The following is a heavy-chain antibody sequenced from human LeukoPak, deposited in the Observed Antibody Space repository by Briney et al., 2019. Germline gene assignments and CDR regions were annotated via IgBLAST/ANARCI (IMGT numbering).Heavy chain of an antibody. J-gene: IGHJ4*02. CDR1: GFTFSSYA. CDR3: AKDPQVGATRGYYFDY. Sequence: LTGGSLRLSCAASGFTFSSYAMAWVRQAPGKGLEWVAVISYDGSNKYYEDSVKGRFTISRDNSKNTLYLQMNSLRTEDTAVYYCAKDPQVGATRGYYFDYWGQGTLVTVSS. CDR2: ISYDGSNK. V-gene: IGHV3-30*18. D-gene: IGHD1-26*01.